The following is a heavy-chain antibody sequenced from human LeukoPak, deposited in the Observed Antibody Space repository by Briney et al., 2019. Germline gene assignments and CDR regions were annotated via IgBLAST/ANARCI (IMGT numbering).Heavy chain of an antibody. Sequence: SVKVSCKASGGTFRSYAISWVRQAPGQGLEWMGRIIPILGIANYAQKFQGRVTITADKSTSTAYMELSSLRSEDTAVYYCARGAAASGFTSFDIWGQGTMVTVSS. D-gene: IGHD6-13*01. V-gene: IGHV1-69*04. J-gene: IGHJ3*02. CDR2: IIPILGIA. CDR1: GGTFRSYA. CDR3: ARGAAASGFTSFDI.